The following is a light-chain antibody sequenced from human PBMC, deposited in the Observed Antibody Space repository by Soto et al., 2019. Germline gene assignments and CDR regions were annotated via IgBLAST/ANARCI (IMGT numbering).Light chain of an antibody. V-gene: IGKV3-20*01. CDR1: QSVSSSY. CDR3: QQYGSSPPNT. CDR2: GAS. J-gene: IGKJ1*01. Sequence: EIVMTPSPATLSVSPGERATLSCRASQSVSSSYLAWYQQKPGQAPRLLIYGASSRATGIPDRFSGSGSGTDFTLTISRLEPEDFAVYYCQQYGSSPPNTFGQGTKVDIK.